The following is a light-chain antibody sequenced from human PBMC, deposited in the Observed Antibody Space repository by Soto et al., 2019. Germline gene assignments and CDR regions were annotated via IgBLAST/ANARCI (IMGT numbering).Light chain of an antibody. CDR1: ETIGSNY. CDR3: QQYGSSGT. CDR2: GPS. V-gene: IGKV3-20*01. Sequence: EIVLTQSPGTLSLSPGERATLSCRDSETIGSNYLAWYQQKPGQAPRLLVYGPSTRATGIPDRFSGSGSGTDFTLTISRLEPEEFAVYYCQQYGSSGTFGQGTKVDIK. J-gene: IGKJ1*01.